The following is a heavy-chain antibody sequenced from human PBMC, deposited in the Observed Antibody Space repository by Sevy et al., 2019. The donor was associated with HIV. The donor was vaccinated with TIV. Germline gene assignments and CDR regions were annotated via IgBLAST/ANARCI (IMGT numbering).Heavy chain of an antibody. J-gene: IGHJ4*02. CDR1: GGTFSSYA. CDR3: ARGVAEYYYDSSGYYTFDY. Sequence: ASVKVSCKASGGTFSSYAISWVRQAPGQGLEWMGGIIPIFGTANYAQKFQGRVTITADESTSKAYMELSSLRSEETAVYYCARGVAEYYYDSSGYYTFDYWGQGTLVTVSS. V-gene: IGHV1-69*13. D-gene: IGHD3-22*01. CDR2: IIPIFGTA.